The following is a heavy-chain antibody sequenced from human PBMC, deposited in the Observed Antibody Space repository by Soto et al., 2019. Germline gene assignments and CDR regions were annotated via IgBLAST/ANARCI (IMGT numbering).Heavy chain of an antibody. J-gene: IGHJ4*02. CDR1: GGSISSGDYY. D-gene: IGHD5-18*01. Sequence: QVQLQESGPGLVKPSQTLSLTCTVSGGSISSGDYYWSWIRQPPGKGLAWIGYIYYSGSTYYNPSLKSRVTISVDTSKNQFSLKLSSVTAADTAVYYCARERRYSYGRVYYFDYWGQGTLVTVSS. V-gene: IGHV4-30-4*01. CDR3: ARERRYSYGRVYYFDY. CDR2: IYYSGST.